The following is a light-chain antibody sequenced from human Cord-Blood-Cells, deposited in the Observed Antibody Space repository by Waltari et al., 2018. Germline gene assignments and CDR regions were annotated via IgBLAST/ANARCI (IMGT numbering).Light chain of an antibody. V-gene: IGKV3-20*01. Sequence: EIVLTQSPGTLSLSPGERATLSCRASQSVSSSYLAWYQQKPGQAPRLLIYGASSSATSIPDRFSGSGAGTDFTLTISRLEPEDFAVYYCQQYGSSPPETFGPGTKVEIK. CDR2: GAS. J-gene: IGKJ3*01. CDR3: QQYGSSPPET. CDR1: QSVSSSY.